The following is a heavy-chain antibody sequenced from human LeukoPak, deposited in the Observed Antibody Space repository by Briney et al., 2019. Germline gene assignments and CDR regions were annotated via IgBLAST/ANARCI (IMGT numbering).Heavy chain of an antibody. D-gene: IGHD3-10*01. CDR3: AKGDYYGSGSYPF. J-gene: IGHJ4*02. CDR2: IIPIFGTA. CDR1: GGTFSSYA. V-gene: IGHV1-69*13. Sequence: SVTVSCKASGGTFSSYAISWVRQAPGQGLEWMGGIIPIFGTANYAQKFQGRVTITADESTSTAYMELSSLRAEDTAVYYCAKGDYYGSGSYPFWGQGTLVTVSS.